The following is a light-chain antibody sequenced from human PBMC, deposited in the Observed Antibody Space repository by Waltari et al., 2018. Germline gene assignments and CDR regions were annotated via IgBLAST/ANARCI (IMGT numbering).Light chain of an antibody. CDR1: QGINNY. CDR3: QQYDNFPFT. V-gene: IGKV1-33*01. CDR2: YAS. J-gene: IGKJ3*01. Sequence: DIKITQSPSSLSASVGDRVTITCRASQGINNYLSWYQQKPGKAPKRLIYYASSLESGVPSRFSGSGSGTDYTLTISSLQPEDIATYYCQQYDNFPFTFGPGTKLDIK.